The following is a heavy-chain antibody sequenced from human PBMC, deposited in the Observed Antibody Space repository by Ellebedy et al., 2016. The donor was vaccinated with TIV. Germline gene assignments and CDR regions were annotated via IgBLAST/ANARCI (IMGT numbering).Heavy chain of an antibody. Sequence: PGGSLRLSCAASGFSIEDYAIHRVRQDPENGLEWVSADSVKGRFTISRDNAKNSLYLQMNSLRAQDTALYYCAREALSNNWSHPKWYFDLWGRGTLVTVSS. D-gene: IGHD6-13*01. J-gene: IGHJ2*01. CDR1: GFSIEDYA. V-gene: IGHV3-9*01. CDR3: AREALSNNWSHPKWYFDL.